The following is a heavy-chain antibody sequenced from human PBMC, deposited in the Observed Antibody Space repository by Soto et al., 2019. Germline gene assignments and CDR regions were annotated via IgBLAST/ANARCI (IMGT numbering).Heavy chain of an antibody. J-gene: IGHJ5*02. D-gene: IGHD6-19*01. CDR3: ARVGNLYSSCWFDP. CDR2: IYTSGST. CDR1: GGSISSYY. Sequence: QVQLQESGPGLVKPSETLSLTCTVSGGSISSYYWSWIRQPAGKGLEWIGRIYTSGSTNYNPSLKSRVTMSVDTSKNQFSLKLSSVTAADTAVYYCARVGNLYSSCWFDPWGQGTLVTVSS. V-gene: IGHV4-4*07.